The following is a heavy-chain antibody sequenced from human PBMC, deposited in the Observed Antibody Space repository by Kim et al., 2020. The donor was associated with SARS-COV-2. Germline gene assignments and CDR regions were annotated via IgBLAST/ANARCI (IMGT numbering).Heavy chain of an antibody. D-gene: IGHD6-6*01. CDR3: AKESLVAARPGIQGYFDY. J-gene: IGHJ4*02. V-gene: IGHV3-30*02. Sequence: KGRFTISRDNAKNTLYLQMNSLRAEDTAVYYCAKESLVAARPGIQGYFDYWGQGTLVTVSS.